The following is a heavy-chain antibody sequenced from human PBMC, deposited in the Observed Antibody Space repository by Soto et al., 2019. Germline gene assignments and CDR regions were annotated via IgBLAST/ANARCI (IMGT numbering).Heavy chain of an antibody. CDR3: ARDADTTGHYSHFDL. D-gene: IGHD3-9*01. CDR1: GFTFSYYG. Sequence: QVQLVESGGGVVQPGGSLRLSCAASGFTFSYYGFHWVRQAPGKGLEWVAMMHTDGNEKYYVDSVKGRFTVSRDDSRNMVYLEMSGLRAEDTAEYFCARDADTTGHYSHFDLWGRGALVAVS. V-gene: IGHV3-33*08. CDR2: MHTDGNEK. J-gene: IGHJ4*02.